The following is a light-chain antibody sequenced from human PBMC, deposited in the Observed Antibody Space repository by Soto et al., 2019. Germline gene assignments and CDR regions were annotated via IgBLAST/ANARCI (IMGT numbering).Light chain of an antibody. Sequence: DIQMTQSPSTLSESVGDRVTITCRASQSISNWLAWYQQKPGKAPKLLIYKASTLESGVPSRFSGSGIGTEFTLTISSLQLDYFATYYCQHYSSYPFTFGQGSKLEIK. V-gene: IGKV1-5*03. J-gene: IGKJ2*01. CDR1: QSISNW. CDR3: QHYSSYPFT. CDR2: KAS.